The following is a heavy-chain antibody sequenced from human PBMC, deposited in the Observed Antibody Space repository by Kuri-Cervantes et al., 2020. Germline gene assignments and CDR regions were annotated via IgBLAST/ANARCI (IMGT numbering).Heavy chain of an antibody. J-gene: IGHJ2*01. CDR1: GFTFSSYG. CDR2: IWYDGSSK. D-gene: IGHD4-17*01. V-gene: IGHV3-33*08. Sequence: GGSLRLSCAASGFTFSSYGMHWVRQAPGKGLEWVAVIWYDGSSKYYGDSVKGRFTLSRDNGKNSVYLQMDSLRADDTAVYYCARGGSYGDYLYFDLWGRGTLVTVSS. CDR3: ARGGSYGDYLYFDL.